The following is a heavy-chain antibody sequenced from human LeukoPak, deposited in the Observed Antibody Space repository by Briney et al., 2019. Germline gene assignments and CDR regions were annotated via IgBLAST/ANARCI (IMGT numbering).Heavy chain of an antibody. D-gene: IGHD3-22*01. CDR2: INHSGST. Sequence: SETLSLTCAVYGGSFSGYYWSWIRQPPGKGLEWIGEINHSGSTNYNPSLKSRVTISVDTSKNQFSLKLSSVTAADTAVYYCAKATRYYYDSSGYYRETNDYWGQGTLVTVSS. CDR1: GGSFSGYY. V-gene: IGHV4-34*01. J-gene: IGHJ4*02. CDR3: AKATRYYYDSSGYYRETNDY.